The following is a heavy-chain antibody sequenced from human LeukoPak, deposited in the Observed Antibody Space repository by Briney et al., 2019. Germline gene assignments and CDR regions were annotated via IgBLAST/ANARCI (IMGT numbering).Heavy chain of an antibody. CDR2: ISSSSSYI. CDR3: ARGHYDILTGSLNQFDY. J-gene: IGHJ4*02. CDR1: GFTFSSYS. D-gene: IGHD3-9*01. V-gene: IGHV3-21*01. Sequence: GGSLRLSCAASGFTFSSYSMDWVRQAPGKGLEWVSSISSSSSYIYSADSVKGRFIISRDNAKNSLYLQMNSLRAEDTAVYYCARGHYDILTGSLNQFDYWGQGTLVTVSS.